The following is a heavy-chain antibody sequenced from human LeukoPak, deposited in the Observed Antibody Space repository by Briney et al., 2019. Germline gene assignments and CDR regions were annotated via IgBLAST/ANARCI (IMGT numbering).Heavy chain of an antibody. CDR1: GGTFSGYA. V-gene: IGHV1-69*04. D-gene: IGHD6-6*01. CDR2: IIPILGIA. J-gene: IGHJ4*02. CDR3: ATPDGSIAARPGRVTAPFDY. Sequence: SVKVSCKASGGTFSGYAISWVRQAPGQGLEWMGRIIPILGIANYAQKFQGRVTITADKSTSTAYMELSSLRSEDTAVYYCATPDGSIAARPGRVTAPFDYWGQGTLVTVSS.